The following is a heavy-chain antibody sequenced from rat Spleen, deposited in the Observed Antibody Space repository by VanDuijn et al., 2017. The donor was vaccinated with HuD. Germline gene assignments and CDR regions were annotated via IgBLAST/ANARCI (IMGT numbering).Heavy chain of an antibody. CDR2: ISFDGSST. V-gene: IGHV5-20*01. CDR1: GFSFSNYD. Sequence: EVQLVESGGGLVQPGRSLKLSCAASGFSFSNYDMAWVRQAPTKGLEWVASISFDGSSTYYRDSVKGRFTSSRDNAKSTLYVQMDSLRSEDTATYYCTTEDYWFAYWGQGTLVTVSS. J-gene: IGHJ3*01. CDR3: TTEDYWFAY. D-gene: IGHD1-7*01.